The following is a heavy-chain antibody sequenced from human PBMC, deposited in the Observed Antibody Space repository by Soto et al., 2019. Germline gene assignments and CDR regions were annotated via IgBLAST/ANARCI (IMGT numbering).Heavy chain of an antibody. Sequence: QLQLQESGPGLVKPSETLSLTCTVSGGSISSSSYYWGWIRQPPGKGLEWIGSIYYSGSTYYNPSLKSRVTISVDTSKNQFSLKLSSVTAADTAVYYCARRDSYNLACGYWGQGTLVTVSS. J-gene: IGHJ4*02. D-gene: IGHD2-21*01. CDR1: GGSISSSSYY. V-gene: IGHV4-39*01. CDR2: IYYSGST. CDR3: ARRDSYNLACGY.